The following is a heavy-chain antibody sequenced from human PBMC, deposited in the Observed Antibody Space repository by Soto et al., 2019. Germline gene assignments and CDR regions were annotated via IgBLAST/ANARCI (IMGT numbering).Heavy chain of an antibody. V-gene: IGHV3-73*01. CDR1: GFTFSGSA. CDR3: TRPTGTTEAYYYYGMDV. Sequence: GGSLRLSCAASGFTFSGSAMHWVRQASGKGLEWVGRIRSKANSYATAYAASVKGRFTISRDDSKNTAYLQMNSLKTEDTAVYYCTRPTGTTEAYYYYGMDVWGQGTTVTVSS. CDR2: IRSKANSYAT. D-gene: IGHD1-7*01. J-gene: IGHJ6*02.